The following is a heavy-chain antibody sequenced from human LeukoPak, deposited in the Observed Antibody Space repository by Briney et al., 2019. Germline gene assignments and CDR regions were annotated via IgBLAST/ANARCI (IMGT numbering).Heavy chain of an antibody. CDR3: AKGWGGVNRNYFDF. V-gene: IGHV3-7*03. CDR1: GFTFTSYW. D-gene: IGHD2-8*01. J-gene: IGHJ4*02. CDR2: INQNGSTK. Sequence: GGSLRLSCAASGFTFTSYWMTWVRQAPGKGLEWVANINQNGSTKFYVDSVKGRFTISRDNAKNSLYLQMNSLRAEDTAVYYCAKGWGGVNRNYFDFWGQGTLVTVSS.